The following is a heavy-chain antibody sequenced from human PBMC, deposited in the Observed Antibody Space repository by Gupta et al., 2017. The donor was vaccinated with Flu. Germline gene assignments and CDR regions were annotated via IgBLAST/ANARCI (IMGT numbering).Heavy chain of an antibody. CDR2: IKEDVSQK. J-gene: IGHJ3*01. Sequence: EVQLVESGGGLVQPGGSLRLSCAASGFIFSNYWINWVRQAPGKGMEWVANIKEDVSQKYYVDSVKGRFTISRDNAKNSVYLHMSSLRAEDTALYYCVRGAYSGTCAFDGWGQGTVVTVAS. V-gene: IGHV3-7*01. CDR1: GFIFSNYW. D-gene: IGHD6-13*01. CDR3: VRGAYSGTCAFDG.